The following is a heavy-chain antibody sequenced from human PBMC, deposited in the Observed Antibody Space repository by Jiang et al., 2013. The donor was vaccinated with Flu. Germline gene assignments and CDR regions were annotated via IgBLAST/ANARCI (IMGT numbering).Heavy chain of an antibody. CDR2: INTYNGNT. Sequence: SGAEVKKPGASMRVSCKASGYTFTSYGISWVRQAPGQGLEWMGWINTYNGNTAYAQKIQGRVTMTTDTSTSTVYMELGSLRSDDTAVYYCARDLRGHSSYWYFDLWGRGTLVTVSS. CDR3: ARDLRGHSSYWYFDL. D-gene: IGHD3-22*01. CDR1: GYTFTSYG. V-gene: IGHV1-18*01. J-gene: IGHJ2*01.